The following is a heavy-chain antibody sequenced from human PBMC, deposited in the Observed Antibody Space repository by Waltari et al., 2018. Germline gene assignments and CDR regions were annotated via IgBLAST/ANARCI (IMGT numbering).Heavy chain of an antibody. Sequence: QVQLGQPGAEVKKPGSSVNVSCKDSRRTVSSYAISAVLQAPGQGLEWMGGIIPIFGKASYAKKFQGRVTITADESTSTAYMELSSLRSEDTAVYYCARGITVTNEGAFDYWGQGTLVTVSS. CDR2: IIPIFGKA. D-gene: IGHD4-17*01. V-gene: IGHV1-69*12. J-gene: IGHJ4*02. CDR3: ARGITVTNEGAFDY. CDR1: RRTVSSYA.